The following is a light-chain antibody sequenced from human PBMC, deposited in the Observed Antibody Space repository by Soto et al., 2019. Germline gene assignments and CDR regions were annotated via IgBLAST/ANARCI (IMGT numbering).Light chain of an antibody. CDR1: QSISNW. CDR2: DAS. J-gene: IGKJ1*01. Sequence: DIQMTQSPSTLSASLGDRVTITFRASQSISNWLAWYQQKPGKAPKLLIYDASSLQGGVPSRFSGSGSGTEFTLTITSLQPDDFATYYCQQYENYWTFGQGTKVDI. CDR3: QQYENYWT. V-gene: IGKV1-5*01.